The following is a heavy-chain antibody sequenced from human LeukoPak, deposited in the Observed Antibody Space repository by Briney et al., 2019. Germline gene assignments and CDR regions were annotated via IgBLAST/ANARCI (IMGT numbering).Heavy chain of an antibody. CDR3: ARAGGSGWLFRGNYFDY. CDR1: GFTFSSYE. J-gene: IGHJ4*02. D-gene: IGHD6-19*01. Sequence: PGGSLRLSCAASGFTFSSYEMNWVRQARGKWLEWVSYISSSGSTIYYADSVKGRFTISRDNAKNSLYLQMNSLRAADTVVYYCARAGGSGWLFRGNYFDYWGQGTLVTVSS. V-gene: IGHV3-48*03. CDR2: ISSSGSTI.